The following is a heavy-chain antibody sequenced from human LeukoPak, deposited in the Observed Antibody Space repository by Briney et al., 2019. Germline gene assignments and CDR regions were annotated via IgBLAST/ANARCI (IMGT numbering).Heavy chain of an antibody. J-gene: IGHJ4*02. CDR2: MNPNSGNT. D-gene: IGHD2-8*01. Sequence: ASEKVSCKASGYTFTSYDINWVRQATGQGLEWMGWMNPNSGNTGYAQKFQGRVTITRNTSISTAYMELSSLRSEDTAVYYCARGRRYCTNGVCSNFDYWGQGTLVTVSS. CDR1: GYTFTSYD. CDR3: ARGRRYCTNGVCSNFDY. V-gene: IGHV1-8*03.